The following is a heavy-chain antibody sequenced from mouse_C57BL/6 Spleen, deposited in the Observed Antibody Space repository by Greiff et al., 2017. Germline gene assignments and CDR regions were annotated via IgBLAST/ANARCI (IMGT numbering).Heavy chain of an antibody. V-gene: IGHV5-4*03. CDR2: ISDGGSYT. J-gene: IGHJ4*01. D-gene: IGHD2-1*01. Sequence: EVNVVESGGGLVKPGGSLKLSCAASGFTFSSYAMSWVRQTPEKRLEWVATISDGGSYTYYPDNVKGRFTISRDNAKNNLYLQMSHLKSEDTALYYCARYYGSLYYAMDYWGQGTSVTVSS. CDR3: ARYYGSLYYAMDY. CDR1: GFTFSSYA.